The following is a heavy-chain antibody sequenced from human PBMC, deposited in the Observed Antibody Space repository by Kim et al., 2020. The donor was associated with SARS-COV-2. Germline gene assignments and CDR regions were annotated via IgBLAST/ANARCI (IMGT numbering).Heavy chain of an antibody. Sequence: GGSLRLSCAASGFTFSSYEMNWVRQAPGKGLEWVSYISSSGSTIYYADSVKGRFTISRDNAKNSLYLQMNSLRAEDTAVYYCARIPSSSGGGYYYYGMDVWGQGTTVTVSS. CDR2: ISSSGSTI. CDR1: GFTFSSYE. D-gene: IGHD6-6*01. J-gene: IGHJ6*02. V-gene: IGHV3-48*03. CDR3: ARIPSSSGGGYYYYGMDV.